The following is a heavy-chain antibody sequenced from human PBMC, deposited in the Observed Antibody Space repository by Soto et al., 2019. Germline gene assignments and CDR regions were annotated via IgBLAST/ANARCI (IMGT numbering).Heavy chain of an antibody. J-gene: IGHJ6*03. D-gene: IGHD5-12*01. CDR3: AKVLRLRDSHYYYYMDV. CDR1: GFTFSSYG. CDR2: ISYDGSNK. V-gene: IGHV3-30*18. Sequence: PGGSLRLSCAASGFTFSSYGMHWVRQAPGKGLEWVAVISYDGSNKYYADSVKGRFTISRDNSKNTLYLQMNSLRAEDTAVYYCAKVLRLRDSHYYYYMDVWGKGTTVTVSS.